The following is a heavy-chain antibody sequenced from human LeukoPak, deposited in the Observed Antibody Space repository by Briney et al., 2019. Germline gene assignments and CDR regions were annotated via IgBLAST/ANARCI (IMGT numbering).Heavy chain of an antibody. V-gene: IGHV3-48*02. D-gene: IGHD6-25*01. CDR2: ISSSSTI. J-gene: IGHJ4*02. Sequence: GGSLRLSCAASGFTFSSYSMNWVRQAPGKGLEWVSYISSSSTIYYADSVKGRFTISRDNAKNSLYLQMNSLRDEDTAVYYCASDQLYSSGPDYWGQGTLVTVSS. CDR1: GFTFSSYS. CDR3: ASDQLYSSGPDY.